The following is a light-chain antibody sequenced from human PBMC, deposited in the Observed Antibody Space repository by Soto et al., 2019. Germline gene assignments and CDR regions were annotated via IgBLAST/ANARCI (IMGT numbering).Light chain of an antibody. CDR2: GAS. CDR1: QSVSSSY. V-gene: IGKV3-20*01. J-gene: IGKJ4*01. Sequence: EIVLTQSPGTLSLSPWERATLSCSASQSVSSSYLAWYQQKPGQAPRLLIYGASSRATGIPDRFSGSGSGTDFTLTIRRLEPEDFAVYYCQQYGSSPLTFGGGTKVDIK. CDR3: QQYGSSPLT.